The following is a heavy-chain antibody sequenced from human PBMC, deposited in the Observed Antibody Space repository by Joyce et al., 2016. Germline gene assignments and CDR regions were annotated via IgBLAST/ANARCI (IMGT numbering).Heavy chain of an antibody. J-gene: IGHJ4*02. CDR3: ARGGVRCSGGNCYFVRLDF. CDR1: GFTFTNYG. V-gene: IGHV1-18*01. CDR2: ISAYNGDT. D-gene: IGHD2-15*01. Sequence: QVQLVQSGAEVKKSGASVKVSCKTSGFTFTNYGFSWVRRAPGQGLEWMGWISAYNGDTNYAQKVQGRVTMTTDTSTSTVYMELRSLRSDDTAVYYCARGGVRCSGGNCYFVRLDFWGQGTLVPVSS.